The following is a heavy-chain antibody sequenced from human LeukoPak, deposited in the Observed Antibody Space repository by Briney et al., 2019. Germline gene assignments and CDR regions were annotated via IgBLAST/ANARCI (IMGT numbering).Heavy chain of an antibody. CDR3: AKESPYAVGGTGRFYYFDY. Sequence: GGCLRLSCAASGFTFSNYAISWVRQAPGKGLEWVSAISNSGRTYYTDSVKGRFTISRDNSKNTVHLQMNSLRAEDTAVYYCAKESPYAVGGTGRFYYFDYWGQGALVTVSS. J-gene: IGHJ4*02. D-gene: IGHD1-26*01. V-gene: IGHV3-23*01. CDR1: GFTFSNYA. CDR2: ISNSGRT.